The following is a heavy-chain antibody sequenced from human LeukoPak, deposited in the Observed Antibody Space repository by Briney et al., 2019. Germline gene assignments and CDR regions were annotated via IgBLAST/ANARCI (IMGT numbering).Heavy chain of an antibody. D-gene: IGHD3-3*01. Sequence: GGSLRLSCAASELTVSSNSGMNWVRQAPGKGLEWVSTISASGDSTYYADSVKGRFTSSRDNSKNTLYLQMNSLRAEDTAVYYCAKGAYYADWGQGTLVTVSS. CDR1: ELTVSSNSG. CDR2: ISASGDST. J-gene: IGHJ4*02. CDR3: AKGAYYAD. V-gene: IGHV3-23*01.